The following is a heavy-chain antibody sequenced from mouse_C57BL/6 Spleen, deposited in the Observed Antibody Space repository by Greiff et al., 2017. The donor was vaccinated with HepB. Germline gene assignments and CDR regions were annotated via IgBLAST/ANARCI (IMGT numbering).Heavy chain of an antibody. CDR1: GYTFTDYE. D-gene: IGHD3-2*02. CDR3: TRYGAQACDY. CDR2: IDPETGGT. V-gene: IGHV1-15*01. J-gene: IGHJ2*01. Sequence: VQLQQSGAELVRPGASVTLSCKASGYTFTDYEMHWVKQTPVHGLEWIGAIDPETGGTAYNQKFKGKAILTADKSSSTAYMELRSLTSEDSAVYYCTRYGAQACDYWGQGTTLTVSS.